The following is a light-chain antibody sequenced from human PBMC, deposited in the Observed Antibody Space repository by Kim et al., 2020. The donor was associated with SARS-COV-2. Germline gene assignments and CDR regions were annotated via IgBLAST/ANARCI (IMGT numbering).Light chain of an antibody. V-gene: IGKV3-15*01. J-gene: IGKJ4*01. Sequence: SAAPGERATLSCRASQSGSSNLAWYQQKPGQAPRLLIYGASTRATGIPARFSGSGSGTEFTLTISSLQSEDFAVYYCQQYNNWPLTFGGGTKLEI. CDR1: QSGSSN. CDR2: GAS. CDR3: QQYNNWPLT.